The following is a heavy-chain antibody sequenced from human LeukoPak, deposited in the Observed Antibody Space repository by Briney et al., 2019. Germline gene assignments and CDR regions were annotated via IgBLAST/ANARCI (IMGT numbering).Heavy chain of an antibody. D-gene: IGHD3-10*01. CDR3: AREGGSGSDYYYYYYYMDV. J-gene: IGHJ6*03. Sequence: GGSLRLSCAASGFTFSSYAMHWVRQAPGKGLEWVAVISYDGSNKYYADSVKGRYTISRDNSKNTLYLQMNSLRAEDTAVYYCAREGGSGSDYYYYYYYMDVWGKGTTVTVSS. CDR2: ISYDGSNK. V-gene: IGHV3-30-3*01. CDR1: GFTFSSYA.